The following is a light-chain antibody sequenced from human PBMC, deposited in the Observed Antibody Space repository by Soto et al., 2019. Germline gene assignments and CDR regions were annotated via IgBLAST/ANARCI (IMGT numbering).Light chain of an antibody. Sequence: ILWTQSPSTLSLSPGEGANRSCRASQSVSSSYLAWYQQKPGQAPRLLIYGASSRATGIPDRFSGSGSGTDFTLTISRLEPEDFAVYYCQQYGSSPRTFGQGTKVDIK. CDR2: GAS. CDR1: QSVSSSY. V-gene: IGKV3-20*01. CDR3: QQYGSSPRT. J-gene: IGKJ1*01.